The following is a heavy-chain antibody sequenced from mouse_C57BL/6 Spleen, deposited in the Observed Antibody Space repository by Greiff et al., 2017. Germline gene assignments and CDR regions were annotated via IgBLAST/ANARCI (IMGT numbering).Heavy chain of an antibody. J-gene: IGHJ4*01. CDR3: RDYAMDY. Sequence: VQLQQSGPELVKPGASVKISCKAPGYAFSSSWMNWVKQRPGKGLEWIGRIYPGDGDTNYNGKFKGKATLTADKSSSTAYMQLSSLTSEDSAVYFCRDYAMDYWGQGASVTVSS. CDR1: GYAFSSSW. CDR2: IYPGDGDT. V-gene: IGHV1-82*01.